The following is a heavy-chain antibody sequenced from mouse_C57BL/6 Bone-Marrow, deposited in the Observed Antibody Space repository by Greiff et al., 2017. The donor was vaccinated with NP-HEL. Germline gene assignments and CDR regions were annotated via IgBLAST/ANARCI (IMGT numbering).Heavy chain of an antibody. CDR1: GYTFTDYY. CDR2: INPYNGGT. V-gene: IGHV1-19*01. Sequence: EVQLQQSGPVLVKPGASVKMSCKASGYTFTDYYMNWVKQSHGKSLEWIGVINPYNGGTSYNQKFKGKATLTVDKSSSTAYMELNSLTSEDSAVYYCARYTRGFAYWGQGTLVTVSA. CDR3: ARYTRGFAY. J-gene: IGHJ3*01.